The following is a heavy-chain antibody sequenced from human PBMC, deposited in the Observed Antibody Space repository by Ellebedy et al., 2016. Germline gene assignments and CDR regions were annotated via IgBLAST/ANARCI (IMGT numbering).Heavy chain of an antibody. D-gene: IGHD6-6*01. CDR2: IIPIFGTA. CDR3: ASNKERPRVAPWAARLGVGYYYYMDV. CDR1: GGTFSSYA. J-gene: IGHJ6*03. Sequence: SVKVSXXASGGTFSSYAISWVRQAPGQGLEWMGGIIPIFGTANYAQKFQGRVTITADESTSTAYMELSSLRSEDTAVYYCASNKERPRVAPWAARLGVGYYYYMDVWGKGTTVTVSS. V-gene: IGHV1-69*13.